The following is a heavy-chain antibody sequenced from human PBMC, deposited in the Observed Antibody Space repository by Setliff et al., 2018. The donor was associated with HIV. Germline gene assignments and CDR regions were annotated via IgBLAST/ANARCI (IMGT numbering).Heavy chain of an antibody. CDR1: GVSISSHY. Sequence: SETLSLTCTVSGVSISSHYWSWIRQPPGKGLEWIGYIYNSGRTTYNPSLTSRVTISVDTSKNQFSLKLSSVTASDTAVYYCARGWLGVVTSFDSWGPGTLVTVSS. J-gene: IGHJ4*02. CDR3: ARGWLGVVTSFDS. D-gene: IGHD3-3*01. V-gene: IGHV4-59*08. CDR2: IYNSGRT.